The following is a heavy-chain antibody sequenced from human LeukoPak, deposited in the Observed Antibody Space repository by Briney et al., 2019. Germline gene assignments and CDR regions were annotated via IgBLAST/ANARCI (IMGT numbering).Heavy chain of an antibody. CDR1: GGSISSGGYY. Sequence: PSETLSLTCTVSGGSISSGGYYWSWIRQHPGKGLEWNGYIYYSGSTYYNPSLKSRVTISVDTSKNQFSLKLSSVTAADTAVYYCARSSSGYYGPWGQGTLVTVSS. CDR2: IYYSGST. D-gene: IGHD3-22*01. V-gene: IGHV4-31*03. J-gene: IGHJ5*02. CDR3: ARSSSGYYGP.